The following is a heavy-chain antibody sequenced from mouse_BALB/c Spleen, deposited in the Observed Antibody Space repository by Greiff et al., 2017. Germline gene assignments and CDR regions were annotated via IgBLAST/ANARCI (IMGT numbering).Heavy chain of an antibody. Sequence: EVKLVESGGGLVKPGGSLKLSCAASGFTFSDYYMYWVRQTPEKRLEWVATISDGGSYTYYPDSVKGRFTISRDNAKNNLYLQMSSLKSEDTAMYYCARGDWDRGGYFDYWGQGTTLTVSS. D-gene: IGHD4-1*01. J-gene: IGHJ2*01. CDR2: ISDGGSYT. CDR1: GFTFSDYY. CDR3: ARGDWDRGGYFDY. V-gene: IGHV5-4*02.